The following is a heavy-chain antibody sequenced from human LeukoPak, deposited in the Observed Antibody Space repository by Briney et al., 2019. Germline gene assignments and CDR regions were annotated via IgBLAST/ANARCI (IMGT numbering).Heavy chain of an antibody. CDR2: INPNSGGT. Sequence: ASVKVSCKASGYTFTGYYMHWVRQAPGQGLEWMGWINPNSGGTNYAQKFQGRVTMTRDTSISTAYMELSSLRSDDTAAYYCARDNHVCSSTSCQYYYYGMDVWGLGTTVTVSS. D-gene: IGHD2-2*01. CDR1: GYTFTGYY. CDR3: ARDNHVCSSTSCQYYYYGMDV. V-gene: IGHV1-2*02. J-gene: IGHJ6*02.